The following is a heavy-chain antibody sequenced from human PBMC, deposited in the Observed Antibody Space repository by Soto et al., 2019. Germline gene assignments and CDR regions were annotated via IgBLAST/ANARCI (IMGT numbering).Heavy chain of an antibody. CDR3: ARLAGSNLYYYGMDV. Sequence: QVQLVQSGAELKKPGSSVKVSCKASGGTFSSYAISWVRQAPGQGLEWMGGIIPIFGTANYAQKFQGRVTITADESTSTAYMELGSMRSEDTAVDYCARLAGSNLYYYGMDVWGQGTTVTVSS. J-gene: IGHJ6*02. CDR2: IIPIFGTA. CDR1: GGTFSSYA. V-gene: IGHV1-69*01.